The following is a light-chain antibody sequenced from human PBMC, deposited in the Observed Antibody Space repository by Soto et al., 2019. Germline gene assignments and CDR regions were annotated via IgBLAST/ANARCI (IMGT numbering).Light chain of an antibody. V-gene: IGKV1-9*01. CDR1: HDISTY. Sequence: DVRLTLTPSLLSASVGDRVTITCRASHDISTYLAWYQQKPGKAPKLMSYEASTLQSGVPSRFRGSGSGTEFTLTISGLQPEDFETYHCQQLETLPFTFGQGTRLDIK. CDR3: QQLETLPFT. CDR2: EAS. J-gene: IGKJ5*01.